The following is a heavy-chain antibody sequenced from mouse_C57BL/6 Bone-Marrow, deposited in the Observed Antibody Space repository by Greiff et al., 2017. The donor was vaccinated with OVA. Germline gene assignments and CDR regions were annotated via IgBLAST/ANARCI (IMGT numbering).Heavy chain of an antibody. D-gene: IGHD2-3*01. J-gene: IGHJ2*01. CDR2: IRSKSNNYAT. Sequence: EVQRVESGGGLVQPKGSLKLSCAASGFSFNTYAMNWVRQAPGKGLEWVARIRSKSNNYATYYADSVKDRFTISRDDSESMLYLQMNNLKTEDTAMYYCVRQRRRWSFFDYWGQGTTLTVSS. CDR1: GFSFNTYA. CDR3: VRQRRRWSFFDY. V-gene: IGHV10-1*01.